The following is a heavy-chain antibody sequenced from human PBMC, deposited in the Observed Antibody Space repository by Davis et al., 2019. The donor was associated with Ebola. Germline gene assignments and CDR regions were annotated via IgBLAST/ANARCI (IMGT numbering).Heavy chain of an antibody. CDR2: IKHDASEK. J-gene: IGHJ4*02. V-gene: IGHV3-7*01. D-gene: IGHD6-19*01. CDR1: GFTFSSYW. CDR3: VREGKQWLVSL. Sequence: GESLKISCAASGFTFSSYWMSWVRQAPGKGLEWVANIKHDASEKYYVDSVKGRYIISRDNAKTSVFLQMNSLRAEDTGIYYCVREGKQWLVSLWGQGTLVTVSS.